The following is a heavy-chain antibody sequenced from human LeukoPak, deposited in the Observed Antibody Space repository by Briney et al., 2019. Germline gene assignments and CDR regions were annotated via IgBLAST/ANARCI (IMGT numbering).Heavy chain of an antibody. D-gene: IGHD1-26*01. CDR2: IYYSGSP. Sequence: SETLSLTCTVSGGSISSSSYYWGWIRQPPGKGLEWIGSIYYSGSPYYNPSLKSRVTISVDTSKKQFSLRLNSVTAADTAMYYCAKSGGYGLIDYWGQGTLVTVSS. J-gene: IGHJ4*02. CDR1: GGSISSSSYY. CDR3: AKSGGYGLIDY. V-gene: IGHV4-39*01.